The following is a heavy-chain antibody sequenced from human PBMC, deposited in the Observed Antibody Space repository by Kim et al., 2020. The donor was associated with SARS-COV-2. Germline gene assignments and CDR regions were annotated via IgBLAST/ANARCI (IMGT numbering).Heavy chain of an antibody. CDR3: ARPSYDSSGYYRCWSY. D-gene: IGHD3-22*01. V-gene: IGHV4-39*01. J-gene: IGHJ4*02. Sequence: PSLKSRVTISVDTSKNQFSLKLSSVTAADTAVYYCARPSYDSSGYYRCWSYWGQGTLVTVSS.